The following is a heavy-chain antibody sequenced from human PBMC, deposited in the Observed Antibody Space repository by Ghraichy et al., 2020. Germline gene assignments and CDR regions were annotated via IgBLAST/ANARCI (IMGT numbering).Heavy chain of an antibody. CDR2: INPSGGST. V-gene: IGHV1-46*01. CDR1: VYTFTGYY. Sequence: ASVKVSCKASVYTFTGYYIHWVRQAPGQGLEWMGIINPSGGSTSYAQKFQGRVTMTRDTSTSTVYMELSSLRSEDTAVYYCARGDLVVTPHGDACDIWGQVTMVTVCS. CDR3: ARGDLVVTPHGDACDI. D-gene: IGHD4-23*01. J-gene: IGHJ3*02.